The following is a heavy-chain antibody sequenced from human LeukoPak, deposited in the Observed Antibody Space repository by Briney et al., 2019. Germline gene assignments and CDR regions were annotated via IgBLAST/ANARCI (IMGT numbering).Heavy chain of an antibody. V-gene: IGHV4-61*02. Sequence: SETLSLTFTVSGGSISSGSYYWSWIRQPAGKGLEWIGRIYTSGSTNYNPSLKSRVTMSVDTSKNQFSLKLSSVTAADTAVYYYGRDRGYSSGWYWFDPWGQGTLVTVSS. D-gene: IGHD6-19*01. CDR2: IYTSGST. CDR3: GRDRGYSSGWYWFDP. CDR1: GGSISSGSYY. J-gene: IGHJ5*02.